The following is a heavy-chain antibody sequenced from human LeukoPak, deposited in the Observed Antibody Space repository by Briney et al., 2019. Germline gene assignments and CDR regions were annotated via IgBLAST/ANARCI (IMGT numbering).Heavy chain of an antibody. Sequence: GGPVTLPCAACGLTFRNAWMSWVRQAPGKGPEWVGRIKSRADGGTIEYAAPVKGRFSISRDDSKNTLYLQINSLNTEDTAVYYCADLGDYGVGWGQGTLVTVSS. CDR2: IKSRADGGTI. CDR1: GLTFRNAW. J-gene: IGHJ4*02. D-gene: IGHD4-17*01. CDR3: ADLGDYGVG. V-gene: IGHV3-15*01.